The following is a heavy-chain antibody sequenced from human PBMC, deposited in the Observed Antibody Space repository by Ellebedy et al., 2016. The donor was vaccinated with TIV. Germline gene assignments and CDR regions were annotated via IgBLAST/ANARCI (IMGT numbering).Heavy chain of an antibody. D-gene: IGHD1-26*01. CDR3: ARRGNYLGDAFDI. Sequence: GESLKISXAASGFTFSSYSMNWVRQASGKGLEWISYIVGVGSTIYYADSVKGRFTISRDNDKNSLYLQMNSLRDEDTAVYYCARRGNYLGDAFDIWGQGTMVIVSS. CDR1: GFTFSSYS. CDR2: IVGVGSTI. J-gene: IGHJ3*02. V-gene: IGHV3-48*02.